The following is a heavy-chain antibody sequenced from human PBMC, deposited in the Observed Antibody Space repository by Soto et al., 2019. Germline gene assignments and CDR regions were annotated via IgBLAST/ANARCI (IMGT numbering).Heavy chain of an antibody. V-gene: IGHV3-30-3*01. J-gene: IGHJ6*02. CDR2: ISYDGSNK. CDR1: GFTFISYA. D-gene: IGHD3-3*01. CDR3: PRVRPDFWSGRREAYYCGMDV. Sequence: GGSMRLSCAAAGFTFISYAMHWVRQNTGKGLEWVAVISYDGSNKYYADSVQGRFTISRDNSKNTLYLQMNSLRAEDTAVYYYPRVRPDFWSGRREAYYCGMDVWGRGTTVTV.